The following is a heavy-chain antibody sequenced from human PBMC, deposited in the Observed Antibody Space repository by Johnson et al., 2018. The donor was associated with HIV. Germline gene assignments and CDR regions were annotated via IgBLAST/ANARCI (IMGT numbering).Heavy chain of an antibody. J-gene: IGHJ3*02. CDR3: ARDNGGAFDI. V-gene: IGHV3-74*01. D-gene: IGHD4-23*01. CDR1: GFTLSNYW. Sequence: VQLVESGGGLVKPGGSLRLSCAASGFTLSNYWMHWVRQAPGKGLVWVSRINTDGTNSAFADFLKGRSTISRDNAKSTLYLQMNSLRAEDTAVYYCARDNGGAFDIWGPGTMVTVSS. CDR2: INTDGTNS.